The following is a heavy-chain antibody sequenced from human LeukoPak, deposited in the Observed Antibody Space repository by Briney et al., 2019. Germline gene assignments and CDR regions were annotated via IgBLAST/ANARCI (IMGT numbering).Heavy chain of an antibody. CDR1: GFTFSSYS. CDR2: ISSSSSTI. J-gene: IGHJ4*02. CDR3: ARDLRGDGKPIAVAVPLDY. Sequence: PGGSLRLSCAASGFTFSSYSMDWVRQAPGKGLEWVSYISSSSSTIYYADSVKGRFTISRDNAKNSLYLQMNSLRDEDTAVYYCARDLRGDGKPIAVAVPLDYWGQGTLVTVSS. D-gene: IGHD6-19*01. V-gene: IGHV3-48*02.